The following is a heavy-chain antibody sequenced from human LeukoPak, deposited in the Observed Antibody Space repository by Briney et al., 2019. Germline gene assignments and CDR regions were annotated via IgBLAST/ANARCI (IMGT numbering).Heavy chain of an antibody. V-gene: IGHV3-21*01. Sequence: PGGSLRLSCAASGFTFSSYTMHWIRQAPGKGLEWVSSISGSNSYIFYADSVKGRFTDSRDNAKDSLYLQMNSLRAEDTAVYYCARALTTLTYEGYWGQGTLVTVSS. D-gene: IGHD1-1*01. CDR3: ARALTTLTYEGY. J-gene: IGHJ4*02. CDR1: GFTFSSYT. CDR2: ISGSNSYI.